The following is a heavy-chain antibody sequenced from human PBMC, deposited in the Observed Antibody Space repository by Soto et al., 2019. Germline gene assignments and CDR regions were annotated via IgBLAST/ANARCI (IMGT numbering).Heavy chain of an antibody. J-gene: IGHJ4*02. CDR3: ARASFNTDYSSRWYEGY. Sequence: QVQLVESGGGLVKPGGSLRLSCAASGFTFSDYYMSWIRQAPGKGLEWVSYISSSSSYTNYADSVKGRFTISRDNAKNSLYLQMNSLRAEDTAVYYCARASFNTDYSSRWYEGYWGQGTLVTVSS. CDR2: ISSSSSYT. CDR1: GFTFSDYY. D-gene: IGHD6-13*01. V-gene: IGHV3-11*05.